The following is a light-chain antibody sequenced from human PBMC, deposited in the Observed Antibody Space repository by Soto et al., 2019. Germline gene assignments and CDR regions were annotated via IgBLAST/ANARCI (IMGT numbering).Light chain of an antibody. Sequence: QSVLTHPRSVSGSPGQSVTISCTGTSSDVGGYNYVSWYQQHPGKAPKLMIYDVSKRPSGVPDRFSGSKSGNTASLTISGLPAEDEADYYCCSYAGRYAFYVFGNGTKLTVL. CDR3: CSYAGRYAFYV. J-gene: IGLJ1*01. CDR1: SSDVGGYNY. V-gene: IGLV2-11*01. CDR2: DVS.